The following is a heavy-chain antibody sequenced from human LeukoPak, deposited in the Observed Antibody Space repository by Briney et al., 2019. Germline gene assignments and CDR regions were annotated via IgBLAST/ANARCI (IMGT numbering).Heavy chain of an antibody. D-gene: IGHD4/OR15-4a*01. Sequence: GGSLRLSXVASGFTFYSYAMHWVRQAPGKGLEYLSGISNNGGSTYYADSVKGRFTISRDNSKNTLYLQMGSLRTEDMAVYYCAKGSDYGLADYFDYWGQGTLVTVSS. CDR3: AKGSDYGLADYFDY. CDR1: GFTFYSYA. J-gene: IGHJ4*02. CDR2: ISNNGGST. V-gene: IGHV3-64*02.